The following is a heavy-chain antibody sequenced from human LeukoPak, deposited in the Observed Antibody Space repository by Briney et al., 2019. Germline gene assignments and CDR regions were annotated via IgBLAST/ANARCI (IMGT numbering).Heavy chain of an antibody. CDR3: AREGILSIAAVGLFDY. V-gene: IGHV3-21*01. J-gene: IGHJ4*02. D-gene: IGHD6-13*01. CDR1: GFTFSTYS. CDR2: ITSSSSYI. Sequence: PGGSLRLSCAASGFTFSTYSMTWVRQAPGKGLEWVSSITSSSSYIYYADSVKGRFTISRDNAKNSLYLQMNSLRAEDTAVFYCAREGILSIAAVGLFDYWGQGTLVTVSS.